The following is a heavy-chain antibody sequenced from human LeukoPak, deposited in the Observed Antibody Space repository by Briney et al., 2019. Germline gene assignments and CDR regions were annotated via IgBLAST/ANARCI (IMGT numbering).Heavy chain of an antibody. CDR2: ISTSSYYI. Sequence: GGSLRLSCAASGFIFSTYSMNWVHQAPGKGLEWVSSISTSSYYIYYADSVKGRFTISRDNAKDSLYLQMNSLRAGDTAVYYCAKDWDIVVVVAATLYDYWGQGTLVTVSS. D-gene: IGHD2-15*01. V-gene: IGHV3-21*04. J-gene: IGHJ4*02. CDR3: AKDWDIVVVVAATLYDY. CDR1: GFIFSTYS.